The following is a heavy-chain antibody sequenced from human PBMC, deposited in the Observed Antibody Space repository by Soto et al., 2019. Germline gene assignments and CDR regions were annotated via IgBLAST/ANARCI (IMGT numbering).Heavy chain of an antibody. CDR1: GYTFTGYY. Sequence: ASVKVSCKASGYTFTGYYMHWVRQAPGQGLEWMGWINPNSGGTNYAQKFQGRVTMTRDTSISTAYMELSRLRSDDTAVYYCARGEDSSWSLFDYWGQGTLVTVSS. CDR3: ARGEDSSWSLFDY. D-gene: IGHD6-13*01. CDR2: INPNSGGT. V-gene: IGHV1-2*02. J-gene: IGHJ4*02.